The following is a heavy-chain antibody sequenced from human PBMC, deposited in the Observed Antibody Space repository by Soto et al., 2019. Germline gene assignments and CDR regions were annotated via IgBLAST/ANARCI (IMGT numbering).Heavy chain of an antibody. CDR3: ARSPEVVDIAATFDY. CDR1: GYSFTSYW. J-gene: IGHJ4*02. CDR2: IYPGDSDT. D-gene: IGHD6-13*01. Sequence: GESLKISCKGSGYSFTSYWIGWVRQMPGKGLEWMGIIYPGDSDTRYSPSFQGQVTISADKSISTAYLQWSSLKASDTAMYYCARSPEVVDIAATFDYWGQGTLVTVSS. V-gene: IGHV5-51*01.